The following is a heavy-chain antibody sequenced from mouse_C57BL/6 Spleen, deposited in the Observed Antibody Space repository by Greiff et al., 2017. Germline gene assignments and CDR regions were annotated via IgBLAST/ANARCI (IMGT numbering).Heavy chain of an antibody. CDR2: ISYDGSN. CDR1: GYSITSGYY. V-gene: IGHV3-6*01. Sequence: VQLQQSGPGLVKPSQSLSLTCSVTGYSITSGYYWNWIRQFPGNKLEWMGYISYDGSNNYNPSLKNRISITRDTSKNQFFLKLNSVTTEDTATYYCARGGNYYGSSRYWYFDVWGTGTTVTVSS. CDR3: ARGGNYYGSSRYWYFDV. D-gene: IGHD1-1*01. J-gene: IGHJ1*03.